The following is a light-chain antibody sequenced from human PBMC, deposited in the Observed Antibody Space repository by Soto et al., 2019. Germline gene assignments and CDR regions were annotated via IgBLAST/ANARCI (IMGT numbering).Light chain of an antibody. CDR3: QQFGSSPWT. Sequence: EIVLTQSPGTLSLSPGERATLSCRASQSVTTYYLAWYQQKPGQAPRLLIYGASVRATGIPDRFSGSGSGTDFTLTISRLEPEDFAVYYCQQFGSSPWTFGQGTKVEIK. CDR2: GAS. J-gene: IGKJ1*01. V-gene: IGKV3-20*01. CDR1: QSVTTYY.